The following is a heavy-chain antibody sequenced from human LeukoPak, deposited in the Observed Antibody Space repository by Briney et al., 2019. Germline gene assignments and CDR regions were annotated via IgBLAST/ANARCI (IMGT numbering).Heavy chain of an antibody. V-gene: IGHV4-59*01. Sequence: PSETLSLTCTVSGGSISSYYWNWIRQPPGKGLEWIGYIYYSGSTNYNPSLKSRVTISVDMSKNQLSLKLSSVTAADTAVYYCARIITIIRGFDPWGQGTLVTVSS. CDR3: ARIITIIRGFDP. CDR2: IYYSGST. CDR1: GGSISSYY. J-gene: IGHJ5*02. D-gene: IGHD3-10*01.